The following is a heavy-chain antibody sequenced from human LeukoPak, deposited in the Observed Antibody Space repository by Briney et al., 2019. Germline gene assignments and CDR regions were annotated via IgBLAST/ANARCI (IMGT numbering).Heavy chain of an antibody. CDR1: GFTFSSYA. CDR2: ISGSGGST. CDR3: ASKGNDFWSGYPNWFDP. J-gene: IGHJ5*02. V-gene: IGHV3-23*01. D-gene: IGHD3-3*01. Sequence: PGGSLRLSCAASGFTFSSYAMSWVRQAPGKGLEWVSAISGSGGSTYYADSVKGRFTISRDNSKNTLYLQMNSLRAEDTAVYYCASKGNDFWSGYPNWFDPWGQGTLVTVSP.